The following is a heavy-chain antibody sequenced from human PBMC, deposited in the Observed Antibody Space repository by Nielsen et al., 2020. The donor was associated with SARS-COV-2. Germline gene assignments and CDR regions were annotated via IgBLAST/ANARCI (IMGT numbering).Heavy chain of an antibody. CDR3: ARWYDYGDPFDY. V-gene: IGHV4-39*01. D-gene: IGHD4-17*01. J-gene: IGHJ4*02. Sequence: SETLSLTCTVSGGSISSSSYYWGWIRQPPGKGLEWIGSIYYSGSTYYNPSLKSRVTISVDTSKNQFSLKLSSVTAADTAVYYCARWYDYGDPFDYWGQGTLVTVSS. CDR1: GGSISSSSYY. CDR2: IYYSGST.